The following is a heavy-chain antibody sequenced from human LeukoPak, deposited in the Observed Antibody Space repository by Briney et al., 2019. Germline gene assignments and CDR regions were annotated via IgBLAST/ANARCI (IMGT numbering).Heavy chain of an antibody. Sequence: GSLRLSCTASGFTFGDYAMSWIRQPPGKGLEWIGEINHSGSTNYNPSLKSRVTISVDTSKNQFSLKLSSVTAADTAVYYCARGTGYPLIGWGQGTLVTVSS. D-gene: IGHD3-22*01. CDR1: GFTFGDYA. V-gene: IGHV4-34*01. CDR3: ARGTGYPLIG. CDR2: INHSGST. J-gene: IGHJ4*02.